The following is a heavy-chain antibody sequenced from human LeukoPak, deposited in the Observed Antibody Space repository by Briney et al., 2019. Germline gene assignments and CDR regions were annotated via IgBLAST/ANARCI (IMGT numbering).Heavy chain of an antibody. D-gene: IGHD1-26*01. V-gene: IGHV3-23*01. CDR1: GFTFSSYA. CDR3: AKGGRGATDYY. Sequence: PGGSLRLSCAGSGFTFSSYAMSWVRQAPGKGVEWVSAISGSGGSTYYADSVKGRFTISRDNSKNTLYLQMNSLRAEDTAVYYCAKGGRGATDYYWGQGTLVTVSS. CDR2: ISGSGGST. J-gene: IGHJ4*02.